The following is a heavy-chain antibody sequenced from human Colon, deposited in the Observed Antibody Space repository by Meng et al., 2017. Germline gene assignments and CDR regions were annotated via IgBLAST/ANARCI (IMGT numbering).Heavy chain of an antibody. D-gene: IGHD3-10*01. CDR2: TFYRSKWYN. Sequence: SENLSLSCAISGDSVSSDSAAWNWIRQSPSRGLEWLGRTFYRSKWYNDYAASVRSRITVSPDTSKNQFSLALNSVTPEDTAVYYCAREGTLVRGVINHLDYWGQGTLVTVSS. J-gene: IGHJ4*02. V-gene: IGHV6-1*01. CDR3: AREGTLVRGVINHLDY. CDR1: GDSVSSDSAA.